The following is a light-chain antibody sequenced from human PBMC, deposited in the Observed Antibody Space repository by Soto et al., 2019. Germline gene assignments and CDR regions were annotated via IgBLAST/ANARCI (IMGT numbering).Light chain of an antibody. CDR3: ATWDGSLTGEV. J-gene: IGLJ2*01. CDR2: DNN. Sequence: QSVLTQPPSVSAAPGQKVTIFCSGSSSDIGNNYVSWYQQLPGTAPKLLIYDNNKRPSGIPDRFSGSKSGTSGTLDITGLQTGDEADYYCATWDGSLTGEVFGGGTKLTVL. CDR1: SSDIGNNY. V-gene: IGLV1-51*01.